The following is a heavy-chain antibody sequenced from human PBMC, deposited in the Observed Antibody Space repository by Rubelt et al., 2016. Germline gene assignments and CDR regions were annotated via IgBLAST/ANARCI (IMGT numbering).Heavy chain of an antibody. Sequence: QVQLVQSGAEVKKPGASVKVSCKASGYTFTSYYMHWVRQAPGQGLEWMGIINPSGGSTSYDQTFRGRVTITGDTSTSPVYMELSSVRSEDTAVYYCARTKAVVMTTIPLAYWGQGTLVTVSS. CDR1: GYTFTSYY. J-gene: IGHJ4*02. V-gene: IGHV1-46*01. CDR3: ARTKAVVMTTIPLAY. CDR2: INPSGGST. D-gene: IGHD5-24*01.